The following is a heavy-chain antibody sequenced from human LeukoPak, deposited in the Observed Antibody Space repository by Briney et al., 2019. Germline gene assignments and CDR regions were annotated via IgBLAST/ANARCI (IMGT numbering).Heavy chain of an antibody. V-gene: IGHV3-48*03. CDR2: ISSRGSTI. D-gene: IGHD2-8*01. CDR1: GFTFISYE. Sequence: GGSLRRSGAASGFTFISYEMNWGGQAPGKRLDWVSYISSRGSTIYYADSVNGRFTISSDNSKNTLYLQMNSLRAEDTAVYYCAKIAPMREIVLMVYASDAFDIWGQGTMVTVSS. J-gene: IGHJ3*02. CDR3: AKIAPMREIVLMVYASDAFDI.